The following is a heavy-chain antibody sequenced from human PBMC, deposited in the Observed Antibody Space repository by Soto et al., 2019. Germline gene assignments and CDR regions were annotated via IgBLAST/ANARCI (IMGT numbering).Heavy chain of an antibody. CDR2: VNPDGSTT. CDR3: ASGGVRQWLLDY. J-gene: IGHJ4*02. V-gene: IGHV3-74*01. Sequence: EVQMVESGGGLVPPGGSLRLYCAASGLTFTSYWIHWVRQVPGKGLVWVSRVNPDGSTTTYADSVKGRVTISRDNAENTVYLQMNSLRAEDTTVYYCASGGVRQWLLDYWGQGALVTVSS. D-gene: IGHD6-19*01. CDR1: GLTFTSYW.